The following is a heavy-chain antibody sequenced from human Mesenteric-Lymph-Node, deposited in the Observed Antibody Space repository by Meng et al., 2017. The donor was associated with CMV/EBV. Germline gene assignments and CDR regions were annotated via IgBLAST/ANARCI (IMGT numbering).Heavy chain of an antibody. CDR1: GGSISSSSYY. J-gene: IGHJ4*02. V-gene: IGHV4-39*01. Sequence: GSLRLSCTVSGGSISSSSYYWGWIRQPPGKGLEWIGSIYYSGSTYYNPSLKSRVTISVDTSKNQFSLKLSSVTAADTAVYYCARVQWLFLLRYFDYWGQGTLVTVSS. CDR3: ARVQWLFLLRYFDY. D-gene: IGHD3-22*01. CDR2: IYYSGST.